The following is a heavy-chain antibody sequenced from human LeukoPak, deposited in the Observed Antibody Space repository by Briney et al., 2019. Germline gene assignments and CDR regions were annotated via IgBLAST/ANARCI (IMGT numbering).Heavy chain of an antibody. CDR1: GFTVSGNY. V-gene: IGHV3-53*01. Sequence: PGGSLRLSCAASGFTVSGNYMSWVRQAPGKGLEWVSIIYSGGSTYYADSVKGRFTISRDNSKNTLYLQMNSLRAEDTAVYFCAKDPGIHLWITDAFDIWGQGTMVTVSS. CDR2: IYSGGST. J-gene: IGHJ3*02. D-gene: IGHD5-18*01. CDR3: AKDPGIHLWITDAFDI.